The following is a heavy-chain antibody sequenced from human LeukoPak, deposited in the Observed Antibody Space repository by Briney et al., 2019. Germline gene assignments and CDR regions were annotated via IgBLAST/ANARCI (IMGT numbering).Heavy chain of an antibody. CDR1: GGSINSYY. CDR3: AIENVVVVAATPYYYYYMDV. V-gene: IGHV4-4*07. Sequence: PSETLSLTCTVSGGSINSYYWSWIRQPAGKGLEWIGRIYTSGSTNYNPSLKSRVTISVDKSKNQFSLKLSSVTAADTAVYYCAIENVVVVAATPYYYYYMDVWGKGTTVTVSS. CDR2: IYTSGST. J-gene: IGHJ6*03. D-gene: IGHD2-15*01.